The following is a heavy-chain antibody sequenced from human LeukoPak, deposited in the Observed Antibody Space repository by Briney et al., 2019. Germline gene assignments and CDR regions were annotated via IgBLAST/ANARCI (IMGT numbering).Heavy chain of an antibody. CDR1: GFTFSSYS. CDR3: AKVEMATTFYYYYMDV. CDR2: ISSSSSTI. D-gene: IGHD5-24*01. V-gene: IGHV3-48*01. J-gene: IGHJ6*03. Sequence: PGGSLRLSCAASGFTFSSYSMNWVRQAPGKGLEWVSYISSSSSTIYYADSVKGRFTISRDNSKNTLYLQMNSLRAEDTAVYYCAKVEMATTFYYYYMDVWGKGTTVTISS.